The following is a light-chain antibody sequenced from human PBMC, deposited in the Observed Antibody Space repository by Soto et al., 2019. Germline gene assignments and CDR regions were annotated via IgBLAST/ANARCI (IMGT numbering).Light chain of an antibody. CDR1: SSDAGDYNY. V-gene: IGLV2-14*03. Sequence: QSALTQPASVSGSPGQSITISCTGTSSDAGDYNYVSWYQQHPGKAPKLIIYGVSNRPSGISNRFSGSKSGNTASLTISGLQAEDEAEYYCSSYTSTNTLVFGGGTKVTVL. CDR3: SSYTSTNTLV. J-gene: IGLJ2*01. CDR2: GVS.